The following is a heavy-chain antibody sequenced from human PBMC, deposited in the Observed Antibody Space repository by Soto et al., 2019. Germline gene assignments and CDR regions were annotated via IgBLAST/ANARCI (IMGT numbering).Heavy chain of an antibody. V-gene: IGHV4-39*01. D-gene: IGHD6-19*01. J-gene: IGHJ4*02. CDR2: IYYSGST. CDR1: GGSISSSSYY. Sequence: SEPLSLTCTVSGGSISSSSYYWGWIRQPPGKGLEWIGSIYYSGSTYYNPSLKSRVTISVDTSKNQFSLKLSSVTAADTAVYYCARQGSGPRIKKDYWGQGTLVTVSS. CDR3: ARQGSGPRIKKDY.